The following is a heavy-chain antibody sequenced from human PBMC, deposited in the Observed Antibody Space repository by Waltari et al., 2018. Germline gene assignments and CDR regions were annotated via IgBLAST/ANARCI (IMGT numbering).Heavy chain of an antibody. Sequence: EVQLVGSGGGLVKPGGSLRLSCAASGFTFSSYTMNWVRQAPGKGLESVSSISSGSSYIYYADSVKGRFIISRDNAKNSLYLQMNSLRAEDTAVYYCAREWGVMVGTAAFYFDYWGQGTLVTVSS. CDR1: GFTFSSYT. CDR2: ISSGSSYI. J-gene: IGHJ4*02. V-gene: IGHV3-21*02. CDR3: AREWGVMVGTAAFYFDY. D-gene: IGHD2-15*01.